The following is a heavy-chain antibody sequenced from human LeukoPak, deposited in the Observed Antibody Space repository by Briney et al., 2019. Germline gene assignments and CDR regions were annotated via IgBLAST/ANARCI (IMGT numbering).Heavy chain of an antibody. Sequence: GGSLRLSCAASGFTFSSYAMHWVRQAPGKGLEWVAVISYDGSNKYYADSVKGRFTISRDNSKNTLYLQMNSLRAEDTAVYYCARGPRQWLVNIYYYYRMDVWGQGTTVTVSS. CDR2: ISYDGSNK. D-gene: IGHD6-19*01. J-gene: IGHJ6*02. V-gene: IGHV3-30*04. CDR3: ARGPRQWLVNIYYYYRMDV. CDR1: GFTFSSYA.